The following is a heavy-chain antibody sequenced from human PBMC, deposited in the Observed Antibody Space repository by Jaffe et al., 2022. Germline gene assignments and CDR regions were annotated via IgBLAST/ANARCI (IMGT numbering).Heavy chain of an antibody. D-gene: IGHD5-12*01. Sequence: EVQLVESGGGLVQPGGSLRLSCAASGFTFSSYWMSWVRQAPGKGLEWVANIKQDGSEKYYVDSVKGRFTISRDNAKNSLYLQMNSLRAEDTAVYYCARDTQFIVATIYYYYYYYMDVWGKGTTVTVSS. CDR3: ARDTQFIVATIYYYYYYYMDV. CDR1: GFTFSSYW. J-gene: IGHJ6*03. CDR2: IKQDGSEK. V-gene: IGHV3-7*01.